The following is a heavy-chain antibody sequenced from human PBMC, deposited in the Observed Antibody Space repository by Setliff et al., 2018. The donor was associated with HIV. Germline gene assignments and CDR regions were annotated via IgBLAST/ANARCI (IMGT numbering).Heavy chain of an antibody. J-gene: IGHJ4*02. CDR1: GGSFGSFA. V-gene: IGHV1-69*04. D-gene: IGHD3-10*01. CDR3: ATVFYYNSESYSLDY. CDR2: IIPMLDSA. Sequence: SVKVSCKASGGSFGSFAISWVRQAPGQGLEWVGRIIPMLDSANYAREFEGRVSITADKSTNTVYMELNSLKLEDTAVYYCATVFYYNSESYSLDYWGQGMLVTVSS.